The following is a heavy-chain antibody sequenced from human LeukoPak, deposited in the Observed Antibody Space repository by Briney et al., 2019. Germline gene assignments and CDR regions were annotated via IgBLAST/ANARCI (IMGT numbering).Heavy chain of an antibody. CDR3: ARDAGTSKYFDY. J-gene: IGHJ4*02. V-gene: IGHV4-59*12. D-gene: IGHD6-13*01. Sequence: PSETLSLTCTVSGGSISSYYWNWIRQPPGKGLEWIGYIYYSGSTNYNPSLKSRVTISVDTSKNQFSLKLSSVTAADTAVYYCARDAGTSKYFDYWGQGTLVTVSS. CDR1: GGSISSYY. CDR2: IYYSGST.